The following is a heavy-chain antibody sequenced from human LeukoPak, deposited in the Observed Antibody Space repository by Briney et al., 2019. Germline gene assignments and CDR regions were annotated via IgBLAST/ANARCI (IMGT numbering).Heavy chain of an antibody. CDR1: GFTFVNAS. J-gene: IGHJ5*02. Sequence: GGSLRLSCLTSGFTFVNASMSWVRQAPGKGLEWVGLMKSKPEGGTTFYAAPVKDRFSISRDDSRNTLYLQMNSLTIGDTGVYYCTTGNPWGQGTLVTVSS. V-gene: IGHV3-15*01. CDR2: MKSKPEGGTT. CDR3: TTGNP.